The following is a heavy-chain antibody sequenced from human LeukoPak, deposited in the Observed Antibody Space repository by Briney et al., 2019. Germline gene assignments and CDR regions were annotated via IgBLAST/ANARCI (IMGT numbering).Heavy chain of an antibody. J-gene: IGHJ4*02. CDR3: AREEVRPYNWNVPFDY. V-gene: IGHV4-4*07. Sequence: PSETLSLTCTVSGGSISSYYWSWIRQPAGKGLEWIGRIYTSGSTNYNPSLKSRVTMSVDTSKNQFSLKLSSVTAADTAVYYCAREEVRPYNWNVPFDYWGQGTLVTVSS. CDR2: IYTSGST. CDR1: GGSISSYY. D-gene: IGHD1-1*01.